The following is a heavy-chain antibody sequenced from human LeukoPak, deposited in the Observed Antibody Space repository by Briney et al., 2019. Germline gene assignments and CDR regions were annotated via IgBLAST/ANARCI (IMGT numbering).Heavy chain of an antibody. D-gene: IGHD3-22*01. CDR2: ITAGGDNT. Sequence: PGGSLRLSCAASGFTFNNYAMTWVRQAPGKGLEWVSGITAGGDNTFYADSVKGRFTISRDNSNNTLYLQTDSLRAEDTAVYYCARDSRPYYYDSSGYYSEYFQHWGQGTLVTVSS. V-gene: IGHV3-23*01. CDR1: GFTFNNYA. J-gene: IGHJ1*01. CDR3: ARDSRPYYYDSSGYYSEYFQH.